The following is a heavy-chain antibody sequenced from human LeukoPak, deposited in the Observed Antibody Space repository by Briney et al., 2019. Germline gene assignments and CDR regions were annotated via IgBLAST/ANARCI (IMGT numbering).Heavy chain of an antibody. V-gene: IGHV3-30-3*01. Sequence: GGSLRLSCAASGFTFSSYAMHWVRQAPGKGLEWVAVISYDGSNKYYADSVKGRFTISRDNSKNTLYLQMNSLRAEDTAVYYCARQNYVFWSVSDVFDIWGQGTMVTVSS. CDR1: GFTFSSYA. J-gene: IGHJ3*02. CDR2: ISYDGSNK. CDR3: ARQNYVFWSVSDVFDI. D-gene: IGHD3-3*01.